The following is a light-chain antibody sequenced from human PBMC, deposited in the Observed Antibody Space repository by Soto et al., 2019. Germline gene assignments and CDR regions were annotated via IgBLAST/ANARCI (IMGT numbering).Light chain of an antibody. J-gene: IGKJ1*01. Sequence: EILMTQSPATLSVSPGERATLSCRASQSVSSNLAWYQQKPGQAPRLLIFGASTRATGLPARFSGSGSGTECTLTISNLQSGDFALYYCQQYNNWPPACGQGTTVEVK. CDR2: GAS. CDR1: QSVSSN. V-gene: IGKV3-15*01. CDR3: QQYNNWPPA.